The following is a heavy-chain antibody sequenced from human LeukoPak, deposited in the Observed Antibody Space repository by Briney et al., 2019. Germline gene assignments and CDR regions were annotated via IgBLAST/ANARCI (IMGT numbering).Heavy chain of an antibody. D-gene: IGHD1-26*01. Sequence: GASVKVSSHASGYTFTSYHINWVRQPPGQGLEWMLWLSVYNGYTEFSQKFQGRVTMTTDTSTRTTYMELRGLRSDDTAVYYCARDSGWELKQYYFDHWGQGTLVTVSS. CDR3: ARDSGWELKQYYFDH. J-gene: IGHJ4*02. V-gene: IGHV1-18*01. CDR1: GYTFTSYH. CDR2: LSVYNGYT.